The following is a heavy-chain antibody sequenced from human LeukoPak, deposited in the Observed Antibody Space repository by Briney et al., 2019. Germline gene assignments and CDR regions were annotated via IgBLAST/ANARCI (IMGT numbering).Heavy chain of an antibody. Sequence: GGSLRLSCAASGFTFSSYGTSWVRQAPGKGLDWVSAITGNGDSTYYADSVKGRFTISRDNSKNTLYLQMNSLRADDTAVYYCAKGFDYWGQGTLVTVSS. J-gene: IGHJ4*02. V-gene: IGHV3-23*01. CDR2: ITGNGDST. CDR3: AKGFDY. CDR1: GFTFSSYG.